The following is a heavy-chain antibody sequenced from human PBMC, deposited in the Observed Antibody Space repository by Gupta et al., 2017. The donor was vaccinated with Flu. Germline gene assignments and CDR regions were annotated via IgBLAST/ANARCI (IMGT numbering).Heavy chain of an antibody. D-gene: IGHD4-23*01. J-gene: IGHJ4*02. CDR2: IHSDGDTRK. V-gene: IGHV3-74*01. CDR3: AREEFGGNSGYDY. Sequence: EVQLVESGGGLVQSGGSLRLSCAASGFTFSDYWMHWVRQAPGKGLVWVSRIHSDGDTRKNYADSVRGRFTVSRDNAKNTLYLQMDSLRDDDTAIYFCAREEFGGNSGYDYWGQGTLVTVSS. CDR1: GFTFSDYW.